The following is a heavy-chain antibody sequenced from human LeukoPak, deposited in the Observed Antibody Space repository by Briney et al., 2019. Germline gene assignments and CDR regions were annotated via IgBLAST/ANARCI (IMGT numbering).Heavy chain of an antibody. CDR3: AKGIYSSGWSYFDY. CDR1: GFTFSNSA. D-gene: IGHD6-19*01. Sequence: QSGGSLRLSCAASGFTFSNSAMSWVRQAPGKGLEWVSTLSGSGITTYYADSVKGRFTISRDNSKNTLYLQMNTLRAEDSALYYCAKGIYSSGWSYFDYWGQGTTVTVSS. J-gene: IGHJ4*03. CDR2: LSGSGITT. V-gene: IGHV3-23*01.